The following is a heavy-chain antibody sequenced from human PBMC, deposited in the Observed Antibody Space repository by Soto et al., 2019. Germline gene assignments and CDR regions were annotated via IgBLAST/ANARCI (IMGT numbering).Heavy chain of an antibody. D-gene: IGHD6-19*01. J-gene: IGHJ3*02. V-gene: IGHV3-21*01. CDR1: GFTFSSYS. CDR2: IRSSSSYI. Sequence: PGGSLRLSCAASGFTFSSYSMNWGRQAPGKVLEWVSSIRSSSSYIYYADSVKGRFTISRDNAKNSLYLQMNSLRAEDTAVYYCARDLGIEVAGTGAFDIWGQGTMVTVSS. CDR3: ARDLGIEVAGTGAFDI.